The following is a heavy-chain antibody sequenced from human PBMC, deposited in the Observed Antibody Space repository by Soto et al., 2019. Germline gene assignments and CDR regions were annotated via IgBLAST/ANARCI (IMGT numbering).Heavy chain of an antibody. CDR2: IWDDGSIT. D-gene: IGHD1-7*01. CDR1: GFTFSAYG. V-gene: IGHV3-33*01. CDR3: ARDAPNYVNYFDY. Sequence: QVQLVESGGDVVQPGRSLRLSCAASGFTFSAYGMHWVRQAPGEGLEWLAVIWDDGSITYYADSVNGRFTISRDNSKNTLYLQMDNLRADDTTVYFCARDAPNYVNYFDYWGLGTLVTVSS. J-gene: IGHJ4*02.